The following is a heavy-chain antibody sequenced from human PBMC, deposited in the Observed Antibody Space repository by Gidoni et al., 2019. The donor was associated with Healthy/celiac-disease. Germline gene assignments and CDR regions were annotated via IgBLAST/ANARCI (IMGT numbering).Heavy chain of an antibody. CDR1: GFTFSSYA. CDR3: AKEILMYYYDSSGYYGWDY. V-gene: IGHV3-23*01. Sequence: EVQLLESGGGLVQPGGSLRLSCAASGFTFSSYAMSWVRQAPGKGLEWVSAISGSGGSTYYADSVKGRFTISRDNSKNTLYLQMNSLRAEDTAVYYCAKEILMYYYDSSGYYGWDYWGQGTLVTVSS. CDR2: ISGSGGST. J-gene: IGHJ4*02. D-gene: IGHD3-22*01.